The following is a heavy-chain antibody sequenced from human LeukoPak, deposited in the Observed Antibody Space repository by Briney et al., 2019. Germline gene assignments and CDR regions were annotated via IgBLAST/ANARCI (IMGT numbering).Heavy chain of an antibody. CDR3: ARRRGDYHFDY. V-gene: IGHV4-59*08. D-gene: IGHD4-17*01. J-gene: IGHJ4*02. CDR1: GGSISNYY. Sequence: KPSETLSLTCTVSGGSISNYYWTWIRQPPGKGLEWIGYIYYSGSTYYNPSLKSRVTISLDTSENQFSLMLTSVTAADTAVYYCARRRGDYHFDYWGQGTLVTVSS. CDR2: IYYSGST.